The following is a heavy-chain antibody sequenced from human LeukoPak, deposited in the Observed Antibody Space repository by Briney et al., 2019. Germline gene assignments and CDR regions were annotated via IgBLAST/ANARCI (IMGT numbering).Heavy chain of an antibody. D-gene: IGHD2-15*01. CDR2: INPSGGGT. Sequence: GASVKVSCKASGYTFTSYYMHWVRQAPGQGLEWMGIINPSGGGTSYAQKFQGRVTMTRDMSTSTVYMELSSLRSEDTAVFYCAMGAFYCSGGSCYPYFDYWGQGTLVTVSS. J-gene: IGHJ4*02. V-gene: IGHV1-46*01. CDR1: GYTFTSYY. CDR3: AMGAFYCSGGSCYPYFDY.